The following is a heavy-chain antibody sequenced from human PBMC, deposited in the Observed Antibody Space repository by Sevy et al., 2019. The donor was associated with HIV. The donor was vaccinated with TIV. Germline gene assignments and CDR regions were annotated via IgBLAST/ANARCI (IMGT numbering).Heavy chain of an antibody. J-gene: IGHJ4*02. CDR1: GFRFNIYE. D-gene: IGHD5-12*01. V-gene: IGHV3-48*03. CDR2: ISSSGSPI. CDR3: VRGRAMIIYD. Sequence: GGSLRLSCAASGFRFNIYEMNWVRLAPGKGLEWVSYISSSGSPIYYADSVKGRFTISRDNAKSSLYLQMNSLRAEDTAGYYCVRGRAMIIYDWGQGTLVTVSS.